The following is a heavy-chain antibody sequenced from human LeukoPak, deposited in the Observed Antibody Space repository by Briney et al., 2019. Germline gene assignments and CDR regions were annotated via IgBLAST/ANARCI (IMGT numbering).Heavy chain of an antibody. Sequence: PSETLSLTCTVSGGSISSYYWSWIRQPPGKGLEWIGYIYYSGSTNYNPSLKSRVTISVDTSKNQFSLKLSSVTAADTAVYYCARHSVYWYFDLWGRGTLVTVSS. D-gene: IGHD3-10*01. J-gene: IGHJ2*01. CDR1: GGSISSYY. CDR2: IYYSGST. V-gene: IGHV4-59*08. CDR3: ARHSVYWYFDL.